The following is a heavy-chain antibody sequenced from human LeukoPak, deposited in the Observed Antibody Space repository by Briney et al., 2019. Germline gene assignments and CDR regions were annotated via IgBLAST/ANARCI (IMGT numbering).Heavy chain of an antibody. CDR3: AKDRYDYIWGSYLMAPDY. V-gene: IGHV3-30*18. J-gene: IGHJ4*02. Sequence: GRSLRLSCAASGFTFSSYGMHWVRQAPGKGLEWVAVISYDGSNKYYADSVKGRFTISRDNSKNTLYLQMNSLRAEDTAVYYCAKDRYDYIWGSYLMAPDYWGQGTLVTVSS. CDR2: ISYDGSNK. D-gene: IGHD3-16*02. CDR1: GFTFSSYG.